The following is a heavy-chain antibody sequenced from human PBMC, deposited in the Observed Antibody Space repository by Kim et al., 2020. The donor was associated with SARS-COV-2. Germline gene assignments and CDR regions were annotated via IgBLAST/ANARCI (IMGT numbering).Heavy chain of an antibody. Sequence: GGSLRLSCAASGFTFSSYAMSWVRQAPGKGLEWVSAISGSGGSTYYADSVKGRFTISRDNSKNTLYLQMNSLRAEDTAVYYCAKDLFNYGSGSYYLGYWGQGTLVTVSS. CDR2: ISGSGGST. CDR3: AKDLFNYGSGSYYLGY. J-gene: IGHJ4*02. D-gene: IGHD3-10*01. V-gene: IGHV3-23*01. CDR1: GFTFSSYA.